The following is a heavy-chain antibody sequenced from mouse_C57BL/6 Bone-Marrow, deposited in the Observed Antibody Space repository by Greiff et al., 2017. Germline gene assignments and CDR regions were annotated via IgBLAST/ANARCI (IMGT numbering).Heavy chain of an antibody. V-gene: IGHV1-4*01. Sequence: VQLQQSGAELARPGASVKMSCKASGYTFTSYTMHLVKQRPGQGLEWIGYINPSSGYTKYNQKFKDKATLTADKSSSTAYMQLSSLTSEDSAVYYCAREDFYYDYDVGYWGQGTTLTVSS. D-gene: IGHD2-4*01. CDR2: INPSSGYT. CDR3: AREDFYYDYDVGY. CDR1: GYTFTSYT. J-gene: IGHJ2*01.